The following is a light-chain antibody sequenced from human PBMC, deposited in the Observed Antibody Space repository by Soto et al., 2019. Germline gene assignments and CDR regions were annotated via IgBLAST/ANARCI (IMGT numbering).Light chain of an antibody. J-gene: IGLJ1*01. CDR2: AVR. V-gene: IGLV2-14*03. Sequence: QSAVTHPASLSGAPGQSVTVSCRGTSIGIGSYDHVAWYQQFPGKSPKLIIYAVRDRPSGVSDRFSGSKSGISASLTISGLQTDDEVDYYCISYTDRQSYLFGTGTKSPS. CDR3: ISYTDRQSYL. CDR1: SIGIGSYDH.